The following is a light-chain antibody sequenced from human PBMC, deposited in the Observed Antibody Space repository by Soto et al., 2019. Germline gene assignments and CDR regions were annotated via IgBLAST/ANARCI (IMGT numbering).Light chain of an antibody. V-gene: IGKV3-20*01. CDR2: GTS. CDR1: QSVSSKY. J-gene: IGKJ1*01. CDR3: QQYGSSPPWT. Sequence: EIVLTQSPGTLSLSPGERATLSCRASQSVSSKYLAWYQQKPGQAPRVLIYGTSIRASGVPERFSGGGSGTDFTLTISRLEPEDFAVYYCQQYGSSPPWTFGQGTRWIS.